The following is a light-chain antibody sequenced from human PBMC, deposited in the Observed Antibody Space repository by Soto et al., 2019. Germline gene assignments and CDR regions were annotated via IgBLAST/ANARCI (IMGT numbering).Light chain of an antibody. CDR1: QSVDTC. CDR3: QQFYRYPWT. V-gene: IGKV1-5*03. Sequence: DIQMTQSPSTLSASVGDRVTITCRASQSVDTCLAWYQQKPGKAPHLLIYKASSLETGVPSRFSGSGSVTAFSLTISSLQPDDFATYYCQQFYRYPWTFGQGTKVEIK. CDR2: KAS. J-gene: IGKJ1*01.